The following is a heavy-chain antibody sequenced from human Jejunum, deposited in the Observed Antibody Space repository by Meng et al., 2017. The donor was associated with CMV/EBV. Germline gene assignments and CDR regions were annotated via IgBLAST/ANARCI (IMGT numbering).Heavy chain of an antibody. CDR1: GGSISSSNQH. D-gene: IGHD3-22*01. CDR3: ARDNDGSSHYSQFDY. CDR2: IYNSGTT. J-gene: IGHJ4*02. V-gene: IGHV4-31*02. Sequence: SGGSISSSNQHWGWIRQHRGKGHGWIASIYNSGTTYYSPSLKSRVTMSVDSSKNQFFLNMNSVTAADTAVYYCARDNDGSSHYSQFDYWGQGTLVTVSS.